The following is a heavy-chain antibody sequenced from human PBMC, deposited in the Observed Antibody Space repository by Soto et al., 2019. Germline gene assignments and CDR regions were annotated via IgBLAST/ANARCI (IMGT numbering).Heavy chain of an antibody. CDR2: VSAGGSGT. J-gene: IGHJ4*02. Sequence: EVQLLESGGGLVQPGGYLRLSCATSGFTFTTYAMSWVRQAPGKGLEWVSAVSAGGSGTYYADSVKGRFTISKDSFKNTLVLQMNTLTAEDTAISYCAKDLTSSYYSFDYWGQGTLVTVYS. CDR1: GFTFTTYA. CDR3: AKDLTSSYYSFDY. V-gene: IGHV3-23*01. D-gene: IGHD5-12*01.